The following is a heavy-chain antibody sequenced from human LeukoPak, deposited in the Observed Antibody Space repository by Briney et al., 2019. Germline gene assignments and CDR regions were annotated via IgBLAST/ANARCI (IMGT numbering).Heavy chain of an antibody. CDR1: GFTFDDYA. Sequence: GRSLRLYCAASGFTFDDYAMHWVRQAPGKGLEWVSGISWNSGSIGYADSVKGRFTISRDNAKNSLYLQMNSLRAEDTALYYCAKSQVTTSPGAFDIWGQGTMVTVSS. J-gene: IGHJ3*02. V-gene: IGHV3-9*01. D-gene: IGHD4-17*01. CDR2: ISWNSGSI. CDR3: AKSQVTTSPGAFDI.